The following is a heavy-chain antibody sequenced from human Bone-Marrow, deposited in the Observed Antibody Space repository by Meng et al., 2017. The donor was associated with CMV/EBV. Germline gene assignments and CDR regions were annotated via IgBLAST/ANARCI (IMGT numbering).Heavy chain of an antibody. V-gene: IGHV3-20*04. CDR1: GFTFDDYG. CDR2: INWNGGST. Sequence: GGSLRLSCAASGFTFDDYGMSWVRQAPGKGLEWVSGINWNGGSTGYADSVKGRFTISRDNAKNSLYLQMNSLRAEDTALYYCARAVPAAMNNWFDPWGQGPLVTVSS. D-gene: IGHD2-2*01. CDR3: ARAVPAAMNNWFDP. J-gene: IGHJ5*02.